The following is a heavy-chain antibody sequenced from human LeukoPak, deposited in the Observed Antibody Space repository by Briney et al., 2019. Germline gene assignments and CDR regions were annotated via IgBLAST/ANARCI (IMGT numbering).Heavy chain of an antibody. V-gene: IGHV1-2*02. Sequence: GASVKVSCKASGYTFTGYYMHWVRQAPGQGLEWMGWINPNSGGTNYAQKFQGRLTMTRDTSISTAYMELSRLRSDDTAVYYCARGKYDSSGYYSLYYFDYWGQGTLVTVSS. CDR2: INPNSGGT. CDR1: GYTFTGYY. D-gene: IGHD3-22*01. CDR3: ARGKYDSSGYYSLYYFDY. J-gene: IGHJ4*02.